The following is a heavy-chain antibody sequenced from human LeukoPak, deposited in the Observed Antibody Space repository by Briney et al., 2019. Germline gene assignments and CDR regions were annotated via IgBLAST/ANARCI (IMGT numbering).Heavy chain of an antibody. CDR1: GFTFSSYW. Sequence: GGSLRLSCAASGFTFSSYWMHWVRQAPGKGLVWVSRINSDGSSTSYADSVKGRFTISRDNAKNTLYLQMNSLRVEDTAVYYCARDVGMYYFDYWGQGTLVTVSS. CDR2: INSDGSST. D-gene: IGHD3-10*01. J-gene: IGHJ4*02. V-gene: IGHV3-74*01. CDR3: ARDVGMYYFDY.